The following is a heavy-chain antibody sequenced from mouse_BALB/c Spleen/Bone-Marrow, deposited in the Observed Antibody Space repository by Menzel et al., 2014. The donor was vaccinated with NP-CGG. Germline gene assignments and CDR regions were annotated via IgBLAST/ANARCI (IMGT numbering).Heavy chain of an antibody. Sequence: EVNVVESGGGLVKPGGSLKLSCAASGFTFSSYAMSWACQTPEKRLEWVATISSGGSYIYYPDSVKGRFTISRDNAKNTLYLQMSSPRSEDTAMYYCARRYGNYGAMDYWGQGTSVTVSS. CDR1: GFTFSSYA. V-gene: IGHV5-9-1*01. CDR3: ARRYGNYGAMDY. D-gene: IGHD2-10*02. CDR2: ISSGGSYI. J-gene: IGHJ4*01.